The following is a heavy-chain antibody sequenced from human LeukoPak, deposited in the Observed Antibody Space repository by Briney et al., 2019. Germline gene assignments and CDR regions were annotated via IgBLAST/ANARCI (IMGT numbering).Heavy chain of an antibody. CDR2: ISAYNGNT. CDR3: ARDRTRYYYYSYMDV. Sequence: ASVKVSCKASGYTFYSYGLSWVRQAPGQGLEWVGWISAYNGNTNHQQKFQGRVTMTTDTSTSTAYMELSRLRSDDTAVYYCARDRTRYYYYSYMDVWGKGTAVTISS. D-gene: IGHD1-14*01. J-gene: IGHJ6*03. CDR1: GYTFYSYG. V-gene: IGHV1-18*01.